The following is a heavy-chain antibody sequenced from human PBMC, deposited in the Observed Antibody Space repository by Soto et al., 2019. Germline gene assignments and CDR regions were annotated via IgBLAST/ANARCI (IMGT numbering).Heavy chain of an antibody. CDR1: GGSFSGYY. CDR3: ARQGLGQHGHLDS. Sequence: QVQLPQWGAGLLKPSETLSLTCAVYGGSFSGYYWSWIRQPPGKGLEWIGDINHSGSTKYNPSLTSRVIVTVYTPNNQFSLRLHCVTAADTAVYYCARQGLGQHGHLDSWGQGTLVSVSS. D-gene: IGHD2-2*01. V-gene: IGHV4-34*01. CDR2: INHSGST. J-gene: IGHJ4*02.